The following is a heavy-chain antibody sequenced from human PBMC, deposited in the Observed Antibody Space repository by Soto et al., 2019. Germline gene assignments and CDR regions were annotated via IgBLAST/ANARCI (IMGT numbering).Heavy chain of an antibody. CDR3: AQRDRGAFDI. V-gene: IGHV4-30-2*01. D-gene: IGHD3-22*01. CDR1: GGSISSGGYS. J-gene: IGHJ3*02. Sequence: SETLSLTCTVSGGSISSGGYSWSWIRQPPGKGLEWIGYIYHSGSTYYNPSLKSRVTISVDRSKNQFSLKLSSVTAADTAVYYCAQRDRGAFDIWAKGQWSPSPQ. CDR2: IYHSGST.